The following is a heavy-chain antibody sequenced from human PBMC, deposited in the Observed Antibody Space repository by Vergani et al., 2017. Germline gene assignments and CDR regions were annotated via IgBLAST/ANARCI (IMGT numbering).Heavy chain of an antibody. V-gene: IGHV3-23*01. J-gene: IGHJ1*01. CDR1: GFTFATYT. D-gene: IGHD3-10*01. CDR2: ISSGGGDI. CDR3: TTAWGLYYLHGEYFQY. Sequence: EVQLLESGGGLVQPGGSRRLSCAGAGFTFATYTMAYVRQAPGKGLEWVATISSGGGDIFYADSVKGRFTISRDNSKNTLFLQMNSLKDEDTAVYYCTTAWGLYYLHGEYFQYWGLGTLVSVSS.